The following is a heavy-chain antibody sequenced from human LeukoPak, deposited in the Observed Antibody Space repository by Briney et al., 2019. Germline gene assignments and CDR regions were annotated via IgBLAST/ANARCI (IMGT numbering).Heavy chain of an antibody. CDR2: FSRNGHDT. Sequence: GGSLRLSCAASGFTFGSSPMSWVRQAPGKGPEWVTTFSRNGHDTYYADSVKGRFTLFRDNSKSPLYLHMNSLRAEDTAVYYCAKGSLGSWYFFDSWGQGTLVTVSS. J-gene: IGHJ4*02. V-gene: IGHV3-23*01. CDR1: GFTFGSSP. D-gene: IGHD6-13*01. CDR3: AKGSLGSWYFFDS.